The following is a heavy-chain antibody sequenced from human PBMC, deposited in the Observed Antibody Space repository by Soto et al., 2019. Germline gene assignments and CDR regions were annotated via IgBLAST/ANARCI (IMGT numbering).Heavy chain of an antibody. D-gene: IGHD3-10*01. J-gene: IGHJ5*02. CDR1: GGPFISYA. Sequence: GXSGKVSFKASGGPFISYAIIWVRQAPGQGLEWMGGIIPIFGTANYAQKFQGRVTITADESTSTAYMELSSLRSEDTAVYYCARDLGGINMVRGNWFDPWGQGTLVTVSS. CDR3: ARDLGGINMVRGNWFDP. V-gene: IGHV1-69*01. CDR2: IIPIFGTA.